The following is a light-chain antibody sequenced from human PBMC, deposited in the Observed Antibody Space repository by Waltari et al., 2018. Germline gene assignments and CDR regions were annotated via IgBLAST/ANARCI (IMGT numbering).Light chain of an antibody. Sequence: QSVLTQPPSASGTPGQRVTISCSGSSSNIGSNYVYWYQQLPGTAPKLLIYRNNQRPSGVPGRFPGSRSGTAASVAISGLRSEDEADYYCAAWDDSLSGPVFGGGTKLTVL. CDR1: SSNIGSNY. V-gene: IGLV1-47*01. J-gene: IGLJ2*01. CDR3: AAWDDSLSGPV. CDR2: RNN.